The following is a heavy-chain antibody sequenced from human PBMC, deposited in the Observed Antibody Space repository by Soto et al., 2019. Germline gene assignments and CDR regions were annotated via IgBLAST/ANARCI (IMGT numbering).Heavy chain of an antibody. V-gene: IGHV4-61*08. CDR1: GGSVSSGVYY. D-gene: IGHD1-26*01. CDR2: IYHGGST. Sequence: SETLSLTCTVSGGSVSSGVYYWSWIRQPPGKGLEWIGYIYHGGSTNYNPSLKSRVTISVDTSKNQFSLKLSSVTAADTAVYYCAREYGSYPYYFDYWGQGTLVTVSS. CDR3: AREYGSYPYYFDY. J-gene: IGHJ4*02.